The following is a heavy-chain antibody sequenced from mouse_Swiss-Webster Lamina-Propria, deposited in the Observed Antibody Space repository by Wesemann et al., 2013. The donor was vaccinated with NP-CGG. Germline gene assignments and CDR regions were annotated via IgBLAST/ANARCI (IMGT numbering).Heavy chain of an antibody. D-gene: IGHD1-1*01. J-gene: IGHJ2*01. V-gene: IGHV1-12*01. Sequence: GNGATSYNQKFKGKATLTVDKSSSTAYMQLSSLTSEDSAVYFRARATTVPYYFDYWGQGTTLTVSS. CDR3: ARATTVPYYFDY. CDR2: GNGAT.